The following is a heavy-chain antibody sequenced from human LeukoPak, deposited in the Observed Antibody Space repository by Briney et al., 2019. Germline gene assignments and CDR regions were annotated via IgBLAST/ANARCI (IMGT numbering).Heavy chain of an antibody. D-gene: IGHD3-10*01. CDR3: ARHGSVPHYFDY. CDR1: GYSFTSYW. J-gene: IGHJ4*02. Sequence: GESLKISCQGSGYSFTSYWLGWVRRLPGKGLEWMGIIYPGDSDTRYSPSFQGQVTISADKSINTAYLQWSSLKASDTAMYYCARHGSVPHYFDYWGQGTLVTVSS. CDR2: IYPGDSDT. V-gene: IGHV5-51*01.